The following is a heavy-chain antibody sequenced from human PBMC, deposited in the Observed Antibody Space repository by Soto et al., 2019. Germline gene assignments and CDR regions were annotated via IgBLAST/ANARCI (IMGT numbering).Heavy chain of an antibody. D-gene: IGHD6-13*01. CDR2: IYSSGST. V-gene: IGHV4-4*07. J-gene: IGHJ5*02. CDR3: ARSSHKESWFDP. Sequence: QVQLQESGPGLVKPSETLSLTCTFSGGSANNFYWTWIRQPAGKGLEWIGRIYSSGSTNYNPSLRSRVTMSVDTSKNQFSLKLNSVTAADTAVYYCARSSHKESWFDPWGQGTLVTVSS. CDR1: GGSANNFY.